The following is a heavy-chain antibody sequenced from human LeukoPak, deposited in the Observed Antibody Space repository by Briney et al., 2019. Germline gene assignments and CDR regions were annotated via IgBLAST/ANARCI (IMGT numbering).Heavy chain of an antibody. CDR2: ISGSGGST. CDR3: AKGATMVRGVRNYYGMDV. Sequence: GGSLRLSCAASGFTVSTDYMSWVRQAPGKGLEWVSAISGSGGSTYYADSVKGRFTISRDNSKNTLYLQMNSLRAEDTAVYYCAKGATMVRGVRNYYGMDVWGQGTTVTVSS. V-gene: IGHV3-23*01. D-gene: IGHD3-10*01. J-gene: IGHJ6*02. CDR1: GFTVSTDY.